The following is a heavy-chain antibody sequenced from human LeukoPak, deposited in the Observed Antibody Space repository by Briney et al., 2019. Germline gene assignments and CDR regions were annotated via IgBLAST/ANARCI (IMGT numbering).Heavy chain of an antibody. V-gene: IGHV3-20*04. J-gene: IGHJ6*04. CDR1: GFTFDDYG. CDR2: INWNGGST. Sequence: PGGSLRLSCAASGFTFDDYGMSWVRQAPGKGLEWVSSINWNGGSTGYAGSVKGRFTISRDNAKNSLYLQMNSLRAEDTAVYYCAELGITMIGGVWGKGTTVTISS. D-gene: IGHD3-10*02. CDR3: AELGITMIGGV.